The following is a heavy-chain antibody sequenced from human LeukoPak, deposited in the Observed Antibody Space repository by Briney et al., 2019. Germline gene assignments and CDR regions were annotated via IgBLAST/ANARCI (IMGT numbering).Heavy chain of an antibody. J-gene: IGHJ6*02. D-gene: IGHD3-22*01. CDR2: INPSGGST. Sequence: ASVKVSCKASGYTFTSYYMHWVRQAPGQGLEWMGIINPSGGSTSYAQKLQGRVTMTTDTSTSTAYMELRSLRSDDTAVYYCARDSGGGYYYDYYYYGMDVWGQGTTVTVSS. CDR3: ARDSGGGYYYDYYYYGMDV. CDR1: GYTFTSYY. V-gene: IGHV1-46*01.